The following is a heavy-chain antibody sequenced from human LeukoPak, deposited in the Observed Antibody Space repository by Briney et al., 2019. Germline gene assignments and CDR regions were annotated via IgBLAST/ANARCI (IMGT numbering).Heavy chain of an antibody. CDR1: GYTFTSYY. CDR2: INPSGGST. CDR3: ARGPPPPIVGATPLDYYFDY. D-gene: IGHD1-26*01. J-gene: IGHJ4*02. V-gene: IGHV1-46*01. Sequence: GASVKVSCKASGYTFTSYYMHWVRQAPGQGLEWMGIINPSGGSTSYAQKFQGRVTMTRDTSTSTVYMELSSLRSEDTAVYYCARGPPPPIVGATPLDYYFDYWGQGTLVTVSS.